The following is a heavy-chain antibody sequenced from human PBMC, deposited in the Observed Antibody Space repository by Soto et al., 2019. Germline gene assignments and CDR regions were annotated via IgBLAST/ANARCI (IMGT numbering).Heavy chain of an antibody. Sequence: SETLSLTCTVSGGSISSSSYYWGWIRQPPGKGLEWIGSIYYSGSTYYNPSLKSRVTISVDTSKNQFSLKLSSVTAADTAVYYCARGVSLGYCCGGSCHRPGRMGMDVWGQGTTVTVSS. D-gene: IGHD2-15*01. CDR1: GGSISSSSYY. J-gene: IGHJ6*02. CDR2: IYYSGST. CDR3: ARGVSLGYCCGGSCHRPGRMGMDV. V-gene: IGHV4-39*01.